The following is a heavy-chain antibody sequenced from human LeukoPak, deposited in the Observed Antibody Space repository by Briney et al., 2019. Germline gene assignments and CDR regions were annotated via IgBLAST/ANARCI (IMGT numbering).Heavy chain of an antibody. J-gene: IGHJ5*02. CDR1: GGSISSSSYY. D-gene: IGHD6-6*01. Sequence: KTSETLSLTCTVSGGSISSSSYYWGWIRQPPGKGLEWIGGIYYSGSTYYNPSLKSRVTISVDTSKNQFSLKLSSVTAADTAVYYCARPPHSSSSAWGQGTLVTVSS. V-gene: IGHV4-39*01. CDR3: ARPPHSSSSA. CDR2: IYYSGST.